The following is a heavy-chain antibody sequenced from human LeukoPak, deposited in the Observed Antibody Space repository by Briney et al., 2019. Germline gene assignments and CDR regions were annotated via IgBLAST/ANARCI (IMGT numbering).Heavy chain of an antibody. V-gene: IGHV3-73*01. CDR3: ARMAARPRGFDY. CDR2: IRSKPNNYAT. CDR1: GFTFSGSA. Sequence: GGSLRHSCAGSGFTFSGSAMHGVRQASGKGLEWVGRIRSKPNNYATTYAASVKGRFTISRDDSQNTAYLQMNSLRAEDTAVYYCARMAARPRGFDYWGQGTLVTVSS. J-gene: IGHJ4*02. D-gene: IGHD6-6*01.